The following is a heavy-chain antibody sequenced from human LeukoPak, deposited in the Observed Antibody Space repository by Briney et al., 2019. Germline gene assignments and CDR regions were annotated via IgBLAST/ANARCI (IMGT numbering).Heavy chain of an antibody. J-gene: IGHJ4*02. CDR3: AREEGYCSGGSCYAFDY. V-gene: IGHV4-30-4*01. D-gene: IGHD2-15*01. CDR2: IYYSGST. CDR1: GGSISSGDYY. Sequence: NPSETLSLTCTVSGGSISSGDYYWSWIRQPPGKGLEWIGYIYYSGSTYYNPSLKSRVTISVDTSKNQFSLKLSSVTAADTAVYYCAREEGYCSGGSCYAFDYWGQGTLVTVSS.